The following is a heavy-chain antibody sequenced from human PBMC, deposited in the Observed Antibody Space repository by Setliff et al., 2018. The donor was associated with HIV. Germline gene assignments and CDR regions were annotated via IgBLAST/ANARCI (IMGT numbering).Heavy chain of an antibody. D-gene: IGHD6-19*01. CDR2: IYYSGST. Sequence: SETLSLTCTVSGGSISSSSYYWGWIRQPPGKGLGWIGSIYYSGSTYYNPSLKSRVTISVDTSMNQFSLKLSSVTAADTAVYYCARHQYSSGWFATILDYWGQGTLVTVSS. CDR3: ARHQYSSGWFATILDY. CDR1: GGSISSSSYY. V-gene: IGHV4-39*01. J-gene: IGHJ4*02.